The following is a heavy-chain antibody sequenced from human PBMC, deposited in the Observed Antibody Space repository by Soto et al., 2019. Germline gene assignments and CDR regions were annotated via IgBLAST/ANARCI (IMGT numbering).Heavy chain of an antibody. J-gene: IGHJ3*02. Sequence: PGGSLRLSCAASGFTFSNAWMSWVRQAPGKGLEWVGRIKSKTDGGTTDYAAPVKGRFTISRDDSKNTLYLQMNSLKTEDTAVYYCTTGPVLGYCSSTSCPDDAFDISGQGTMVTVSS. CDR2: IKSKTDGGTT. CDR3: TTGPVLGYCSSTSCPDDAFDI. CDR1: GFTFSNAW. V-gene: IGHV3-15*01. D-gene: IGHD2-2*01.